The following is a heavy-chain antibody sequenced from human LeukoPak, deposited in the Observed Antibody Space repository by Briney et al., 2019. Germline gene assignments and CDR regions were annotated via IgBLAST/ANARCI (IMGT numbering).Heavy chain of an antibody. V-gene: IGHV3-23*01. CDR1: GFTFSSYA. J-gene: IGHJ4*02. CDR2: ISGSGGST. D-gene: IGHD5-18*01. Sequence: QPGGSLRLSCAASGFTFSSYAMSWVRQAPGKGLEWVSAISGSGGSTYYADSVKGRFTISRDNSKNTPYPQMNSLRAEDTAVYYCAKTRGYSYGDEIDYWGQGTLVTVSS. CDR3: AKTRGYSYGDEIDY.